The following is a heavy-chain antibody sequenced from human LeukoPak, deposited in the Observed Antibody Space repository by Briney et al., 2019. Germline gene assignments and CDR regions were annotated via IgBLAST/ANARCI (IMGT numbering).Heavy chain of an antibody. D-gene: IGHD3-3*01. V-gene: IGHV3-7*03. CDR2: IKQDGSEK. CDR1: GFTFSSYA. J-gene: IGHJ4*02. Sequence: GGSLRLSCEASGFTFSSYAMSWVRQAPGKGLEWVANIKQDGSEKYYVDSVKGRFTISRDNAKNSLYLQMNSLRAEDTAVYYCARAEYYDFWSGCYWGQGTLVTVSS. CDR3: ARAEYYDFWSGCY.